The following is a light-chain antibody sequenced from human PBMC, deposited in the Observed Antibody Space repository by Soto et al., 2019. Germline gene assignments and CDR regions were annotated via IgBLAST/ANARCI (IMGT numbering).Light chain of an antibody. CDR2: TAS. Sequence: DIQMTQSPSSLSASVGDRVTITCRASQGISNSLAWYQQKPGKVPKLLIYTASNLQSGVPSRFSGRGFGTDFTLTITSLQPEDVATYYCQKYNSAPLTFGGGTKVEIK. J-gene: IGKJ4*01. CDR1: QGISNS. V-gene: IGKV1-27*01. CDR3: QKYNSAPLT.